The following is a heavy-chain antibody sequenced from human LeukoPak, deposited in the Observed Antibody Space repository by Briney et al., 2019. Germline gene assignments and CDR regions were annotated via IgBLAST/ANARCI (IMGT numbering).Heavy chain of an antibody. CDR2: IRYDGSNK. CDR3: AKDLGYSYGYVDY. Sequence: GGSLRLSCAASGFTFSSFGMHWVRQAPGKGLDWVALIRYDGSNKYYADSVKGRFTISRDNSKNTLYLQVHSLRAQDPAMYYCAKDLGYSYGYVDYWGQGALVTVSS. V-gene: IGHV3-30*02. J-gene: IGHJ4*02. D-gene: IGHD5-18*01. CDR1: GFTFSSFG.